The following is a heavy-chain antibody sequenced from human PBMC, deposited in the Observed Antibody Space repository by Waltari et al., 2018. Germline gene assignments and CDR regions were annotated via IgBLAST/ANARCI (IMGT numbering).Heavy chain of an antibody. CDR3: ARDETVYAIAMSRGMDV. CDR1: GGSISSGSYY. D-gene: IGHD2-8*01. Sequence: QVQLQESGPGLVKPSQTLSLTCTVSGGSISSGSYYWSWIRQPAGKGLEWIGRIYTSGSTNYNPSLKSRVTISVDTSKNQFSLKLSSVTAADTAVYYCARDETVYAIAMSRGMDVWGQGTTVTVSS. J-gene: IGHJ6*02. V-gene: IGHV4-61*02. CDR2: IYTSGST.